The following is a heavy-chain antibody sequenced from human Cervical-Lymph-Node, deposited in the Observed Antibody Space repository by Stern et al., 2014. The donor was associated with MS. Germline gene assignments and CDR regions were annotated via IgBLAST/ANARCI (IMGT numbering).Heavy chain of an antibody. V-gene: IGHV3-33*01. D-gene: IGHD6-13*01. CDR3: ASAYSSSHYYFDY. CDR2: IWYDGSNP. CDR1: GFSFSRYA. Sequence: QVQLGQSGGGVVQPGRSLRLSCAASGFSFSRYAMHLVRQAPGKGLEWVALIWYDGSNPYYADSVTGRFTISRDNFKNTLYLQMNSLRAEDTAVYYCASAYSSSHYYFDYWGQGTLVTVSS. J-gene: IGHJ4*02.